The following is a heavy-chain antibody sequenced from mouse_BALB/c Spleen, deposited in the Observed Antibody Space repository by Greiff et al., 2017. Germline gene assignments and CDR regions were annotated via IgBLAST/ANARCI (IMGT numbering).Heavy chain of an antibody. Sequence: VKLMESGPGLVAPSQSLSITCTVSGFSLTSYGVHWVRQPPGKGLEWLGVIWAGGSTNYNSALMSRLSISKDNSKSQVFLKMNSLQTDDTAMYYCARDDGYYLYAMDYWGQGTSVTVSS. V-gene: IGHV2-9*02. J-gene: IGHJ4*01. D-gene: IGHD2-3*01. CDR2: IWAGGST. CDR1: GFSLTSYG. CDR3: ARDDGYYLYAMDY.